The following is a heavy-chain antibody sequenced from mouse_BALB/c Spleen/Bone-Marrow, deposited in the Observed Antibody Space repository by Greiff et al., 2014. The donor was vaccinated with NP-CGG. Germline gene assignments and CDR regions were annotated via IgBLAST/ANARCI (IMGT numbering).Heavy chain of an antibody. D-gene: IGHD2-12*01. Sequence: EVQLQQSGPELVKPGASVKVSCKASGYAFTSYNMYWVKQSHGKSLEWIGYIDPYSGGTNYSQKFRGKATLTVDKSSNTAYIHLNSLTSEDSAVYFCARELSRAMDYWGQGTSVTVSS. J-gene: IGHJ4*01. CDR1: GYAFTSYN. V-gene: IGHV1S135*01. CDR3: ARELSRAMDY. CDR2: IDPYSGGT.